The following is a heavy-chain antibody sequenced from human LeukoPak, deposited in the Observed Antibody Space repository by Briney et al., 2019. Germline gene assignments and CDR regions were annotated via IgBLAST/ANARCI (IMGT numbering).Heavy chain of an antibody. J-gene: IGHJ4*02. D-gene: IGHD5-18*01. V-gene: IGHV4-59*08. Sequence: SETLSLTCTVSAGSITNYYWSWFRQPPGKGLEWIGYMYYSGNTNYNPSLKSRVTISIDTSKNQLSLKLSSVTAADTAVYYCARGWRAAMVPYYFDYWGQGTLVTVSS. CDR1: AGSITNYY. CDR3: ARGWRAAMVPYYFDY. CDR2: MYYSGNT.